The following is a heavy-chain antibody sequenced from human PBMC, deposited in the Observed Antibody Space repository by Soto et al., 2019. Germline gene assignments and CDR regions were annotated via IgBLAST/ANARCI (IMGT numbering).Heavy chain of an antibody. V-gene: IGHV4-39*01. Sequence: SETLSLTCTVSGGSISSSSYYWGWIRQPPGKGLEWIGSIYYSGSTYYNPSLKSRVTISVDTSKNQFSLKLSSVTAADTAVYYCARRLYYDRSGFEGGGTGVWGQGTTVT. D-gene: IGHD3-22*01. CDR3: ARRLYYDRSGFEGGGTGV. CDR2: IYYSGST. CDR1: GGSISSSSYY. J-gene: IGHJ6*02.